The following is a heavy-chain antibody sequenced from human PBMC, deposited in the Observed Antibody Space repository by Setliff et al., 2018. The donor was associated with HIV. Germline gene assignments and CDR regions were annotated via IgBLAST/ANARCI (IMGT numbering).Heavy chain of an antibody. CDR3: AKVFAFGVDGFDI. CDR2: INWNGGST. Sequence: GGSLRLSCAASGFTFDDYGMSWVRQAPGKGLEWVSGINWNGGSTGYADSVKGRFTTSRDNAKNSLYLQMNSLRAEDTALYYCAKVFAFGVDGFDIWGQGTMDTVSS. V-gene: IGHV3-20*04. D-gene: IGHD3-10*01. J-gene: IGHJ3*02. CDR1: GFTFDDYG.